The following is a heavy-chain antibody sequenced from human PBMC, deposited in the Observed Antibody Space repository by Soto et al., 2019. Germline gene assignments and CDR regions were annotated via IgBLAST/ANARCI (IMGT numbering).Heavy chain of an antibody. D-gene: IGHD3-3*01. Sequence: SETLSLTCAVCGGSISSYFWSWIWQPPGKGLEWIGYIYYSGSTNYNPSLKSRVTISVDTSKNQFSLKLSSVTAADTAAYYCARAYYDFWSGYYTGANWFDPWGQGTLVTVSS. CDR1: GGSISSYF. V-gene: IGHV4-59*01. J-gene: IGHJ5*02. CDR3: ARAYYDFWSGYYTGANWFDP. CDR2: IYYSGST.